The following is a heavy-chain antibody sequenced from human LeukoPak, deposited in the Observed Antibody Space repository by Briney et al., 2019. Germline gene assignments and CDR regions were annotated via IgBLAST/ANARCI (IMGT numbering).Heavy chain of an antibody. CDR1: GDSISSGGYY. Sequence: PSETLSLTCTVSGDSISSGGYYCSWVRQPAGKGLEWIGRIYTSGTTNYNPSLKSRVTISLDTSKDQSSLKINSVTAADTAVYYCARGEYSSSHLDYWGQGILVTVSS. J-gene: IGHJ4*02. D-gene: IGHD6-6*01. V-gene: IGHV4-61*02. CDR3: ARGEYSSSHLDY. CDR2: IYTSGTT.